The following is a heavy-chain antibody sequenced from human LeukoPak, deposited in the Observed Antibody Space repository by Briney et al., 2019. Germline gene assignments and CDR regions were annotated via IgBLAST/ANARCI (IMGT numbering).Heavy chain of an antibody. CDR1: GGSISSSSYY. CDR3: ARLSELSSFFTTYYYYYMDV. J-gene: IGHJ6*03. D-gene: IGHD3-22*01. V-gene: IGHV4-39*01. Sequence: SETLSLTCTVSGGSISSSSYYWGWIRQPPGTGLEWIGSIYYSGSTYYNPSLKSRVTISVDTSKNQFSLKLSSVTAADTAVYYCARLSELSSFFTTYYYYYMDVWGKGTTVTVSS. CDR2: IYYSGST.